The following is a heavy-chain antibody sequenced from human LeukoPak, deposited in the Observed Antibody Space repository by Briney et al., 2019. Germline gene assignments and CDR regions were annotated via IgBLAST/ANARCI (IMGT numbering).Heavy chain of an antibody. J-gene: IGHJ4*02. CDR1: GGSFSGYY. Sequence: SETLSLTCAVYGGSFSGYYWSWIRQPPGKGLEWIGEINHSGGTNYNPSLKSRVTISVDTSKNQFSLKLSSVTAADTAVYYCARAPPHQDYGSGTVSPGVDYWGQGTLVTVSS. V-gene: IGHV4-34*01. D-gene: IGHD3-10*01. CDR2: INHSGGT. CDR3: ARAPPHQDYGSGTVSPGVDY.